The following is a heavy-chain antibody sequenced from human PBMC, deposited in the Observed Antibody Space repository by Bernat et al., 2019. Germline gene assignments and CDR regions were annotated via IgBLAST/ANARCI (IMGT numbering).Heavy chain of an antibody. CDR2: IKSQTDSGTT. CDR3: TTVWIWGSYRPLTPGY. V-gene: IGHV3-15*01. J-gene: IGHJ4*02. Sequence: EVQLVESGGGLVKPGGSLRLSCAASGFTFSNAWMSWVRQAPGKGLEWVGRIKSQTDSGTTDYAAPVKGRFTISSDDSKNTLYLQMNSLKTEDTAVYYCTTVWIWGSYRPLTPGYWGQGTLVTVSS. CDR1: GFTFSNAW. D-gene: IGHD3-16*02.